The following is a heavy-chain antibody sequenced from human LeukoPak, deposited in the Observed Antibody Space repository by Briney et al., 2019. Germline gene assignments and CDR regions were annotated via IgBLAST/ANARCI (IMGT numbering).Heavy chain of an antibody. J-gene: IGHJ3*02. D-gene: IGHD5-18*01. CDR1: GGSISSYY. CDR2: IYYSGST. V-gene: IGHV4-59*01. Sequence: PSETLSLTCTVSGGSISSYYWNWIRQPPGKGLEWIGYIYYSGSTNYNPSLKSRVTISVDTSKNQFSLKLSSVTAADTAVYYCAKDIHTAGLLTYAFDIWGQGTMVTVSS. CDR3: AKDIHTAGLLTYAFDI.